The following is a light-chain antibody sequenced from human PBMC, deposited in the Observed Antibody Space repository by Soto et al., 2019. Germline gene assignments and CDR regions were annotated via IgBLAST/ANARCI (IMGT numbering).Light chain of an antibody. CDR3: QQHDSLPLT. Sequence: CVSASVGGSVTNTSQASQDIFNYLNWYQQIPGKAPKVLGSDASNLQTGVPSRFSGRASGTDFTFTISSLKPADVASYFCQQHDSLPLTFGGGTKVDIK. V-gene: IGKV1-33*01. CDR1: QDIFNY. CDR2: DAS. J-gene: IGKJ4*01.